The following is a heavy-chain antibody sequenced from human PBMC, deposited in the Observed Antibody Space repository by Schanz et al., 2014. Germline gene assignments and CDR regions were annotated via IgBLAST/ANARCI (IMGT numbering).Heavy chain of an antibody. CDR2: IYINSGST. CDR1: GFSVSTNY. V-gene: IGHV3-66*03. Sequence: EVQLVESGGGLVQPGGSLRLSCAVSGFSVSTNYMSWVRQAPGKGLEWVSSIYINSGSTNYADSVKGRFTISRDNSKNTLHLQMNSLRVEDTAVYYCAKDDTQVNGMDVWGQGTTVTVSS. J-gene: IGHJ6*02. CDR3: AKDDTQVNGMDV.